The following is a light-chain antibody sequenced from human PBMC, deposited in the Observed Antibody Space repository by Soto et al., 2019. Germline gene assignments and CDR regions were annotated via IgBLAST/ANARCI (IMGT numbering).Light chain of an antibody. CDR2: TND. CDR3: AAWDDSLNGPE. Sequence: QSVLTQPPSASGTPGQRVTISCSGSSSNIGSNTVSWYQQLPGTAPKLLIYTNDQRPSGVPDRFSGSKSGTSASLAISGLQSEDEADYYCAAWDDSLNGPEFGGGTKVTVL. CDR1: SSNIGSNT. V-gene: IGLV1-44*01. J-gene: IGLJ3*02.